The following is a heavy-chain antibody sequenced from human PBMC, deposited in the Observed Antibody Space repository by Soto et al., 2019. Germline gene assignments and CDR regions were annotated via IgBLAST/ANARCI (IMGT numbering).Heavy chain of an antibody. J-gene: IGHJ4*02. D-gene: IGHD1-1*01. CDR2: IYYSGST. CDR1: GGSISSGPYS. Sequence: SETLSLTCTVSGGSISSGPYSWGWIRQPPGKGLEWIGYIYYSGSTNYNPSLKSRVTISVDTSKNQFSLKLSSVTAADTAVYYCARDWVLDYWGQGTLVTVSS. CDR3: ARDWVLDY. V-gene: IGHV4-61*01.